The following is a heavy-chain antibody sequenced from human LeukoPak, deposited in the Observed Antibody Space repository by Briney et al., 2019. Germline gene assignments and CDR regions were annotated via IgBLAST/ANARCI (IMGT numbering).Heavy chain of an antibody. J-gene: IGHJ3*02. CDR3: AREGYYGALDI. CDR1: GFTFGSYS. V-gene: IGHV3-48*02. Sequence: GGSLRLSCVASGFTFGSYSMNWVRQAPGKGLEWVSYISSGSSIMYYADSVKGRFSISRDNAKNSLFLRIDSLRDDDTAVYYCAREGYYGALDIWGQGTMVTVSS. D-gene: IGHD3-10*01. CDR2: ISSGSSIM.